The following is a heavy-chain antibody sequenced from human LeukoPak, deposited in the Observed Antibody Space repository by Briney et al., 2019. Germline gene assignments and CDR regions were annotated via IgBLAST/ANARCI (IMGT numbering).Heavy chain of an antibody. CDR3: AGTFDY. J-gene: IGHJ4*02. V-gene: IGHV4-61*02. CDR1: GASISSGSYY. CDR2: IYTSGST. Sequence: PSQTLSLTCTVSGASISSGSYYWSWIRQPAGKGLEWIGRIYTSGSTNYNPSLKSRVTISVDTSKNQFSLKLSSVTAADTAVYYCAGTFDYWGQGTLVTVSS.